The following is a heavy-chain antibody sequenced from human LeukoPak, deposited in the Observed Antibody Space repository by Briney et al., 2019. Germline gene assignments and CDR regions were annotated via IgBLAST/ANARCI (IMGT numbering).Heavy chain of an antibody. CDR2: VSHSGST. J-gene: IGHJ4*02. V-gene: IGHV4-38-2*02. CDR3: ARERIERYTYASSDFDY. CDR1: GGSISSYY. Sequence: SETLSLTCTVSGGSISSYYWSWIRQPPGKGLEWIASVSHSGSTYYNPSLKSRVTISVDTSKNQFSLKVTSVTAADTTLYYCARERIERYTYASSDFDYWGRGTLVTVSS. D-gene: IGHD5-18*01.